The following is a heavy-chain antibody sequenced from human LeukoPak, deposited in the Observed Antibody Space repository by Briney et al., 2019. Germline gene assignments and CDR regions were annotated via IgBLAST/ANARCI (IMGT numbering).Heavy chain of an antibody. J-gene: IGHJ4*02. V-gene: IGHV1-18*01. CDR3: ARSPVLYSSGCYDY. CDR1: GYTFTSYG. D-gene: IGHD6-19*01. Sequence: ASVKVSCKASGYTFTSYGISWVRQAPGQGLEWMGWISAYNGNTNYAQKLQGRVTMTTDTSASTAYMELRSLRSDDTAVYYCARSPVLYSSGCYDYWGQGTLVTVSS. CDR2: ISAYNGNT.